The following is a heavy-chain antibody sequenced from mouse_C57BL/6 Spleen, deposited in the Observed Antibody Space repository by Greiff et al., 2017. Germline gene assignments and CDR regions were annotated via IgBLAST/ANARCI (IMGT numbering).Heavy chain of an antibody. CDR3: ARATGTLWYFDV. J-gene: IGHJ1*03. V-gene: IGHV3-6*01. Sequence: EVQLQESGPGLVKPSQSLSLTCSVTGYSITSGYYWNWIRQFPGNKLEWMGYISYDGSNNYNPSLKNRISITRDTSKNQFFLKLNSVTTEDTATDYCARATGTLWYFDVWGTGTTVTVSS. CDR1: GYSITSGYY. CDR2: ISYDGSN. D-gene: IGHD4-1*01.